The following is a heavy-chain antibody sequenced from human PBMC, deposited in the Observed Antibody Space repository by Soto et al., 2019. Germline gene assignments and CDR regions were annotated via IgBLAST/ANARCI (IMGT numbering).Heavy chain of an antibody. D-gene: IGHD3-22*01. V-gene: IGHV3-48*04. J-gene: IGHJ4*02. CDR2: IRRHTSVT. CDR3: GIVADSGYYTVER. CDR1: GLTLSTSS. Sequence: EVQLVESGGMLVQPGGSLRLSCAASGLTLSTSSMNWVRQAPGKGLEWISYIRRHTSVTAYAYSVKGRFTMSRDSAKNSLYLQTDSLRVEDTAVYYSGIVADSGYYTVERWGQGTVVTVSS.